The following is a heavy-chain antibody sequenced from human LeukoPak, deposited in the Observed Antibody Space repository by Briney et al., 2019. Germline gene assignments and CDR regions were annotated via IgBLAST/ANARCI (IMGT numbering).Heavy chain of an antibody. V-gene: IGHV3-30-3*01. D-gene: IGHD3-3*01. CDR1: GFTFSSYA. CDR2: ISYDGSNK. J-gene: IGHJ4*02. Sequence: QPGGSLRLSCAASGFTFSSYAMPWVRQAPGKGLEWVAVISYDGSNKYYADSVKGRFTISRDNSKNTLYLQMNSLRAEDTAVYYCARGNLVNDFWSGYTIGYWGQGTLVTVSS. CDR3: ARGNLVNDFWSGYTIGY.